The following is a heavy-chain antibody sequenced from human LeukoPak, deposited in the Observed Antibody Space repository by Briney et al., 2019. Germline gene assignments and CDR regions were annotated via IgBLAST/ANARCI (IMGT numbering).Heavy chain of an antibody. J-gene: IGHJ4*02. V-gene: IGHV3-23*01. CDR2: ISGSGGTT. Sequence: GGSLRLSCAASGFTFSNYAMTWVRQAPGKGLECVSDISGSGGTTYYADSVKGRFTISRDNSKNTLYVQMNSLTAEDTAVYYCAKTLWGGFDYWGQGILVTVSS. CDR3: AKTLWGGFDY. CDR1: GFTFSNYA. D-gene: IGHD3-16*01.